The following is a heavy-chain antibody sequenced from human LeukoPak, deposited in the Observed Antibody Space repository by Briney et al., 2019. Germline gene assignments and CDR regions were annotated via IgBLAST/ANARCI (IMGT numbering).Heavy chain of an antibody. CDR3: ARMYYYDSSGFYEGY. D-gene: IGHD3-22*01. J-gene: IGHJ4*02. CDR1: GFTFSSYW. Sequence: GGSLRLSCAASGFTFSSYWMHWVRQAPGKGLVWVSRINSQGSSTTYADSVKGRFTISRDNAKNSLYLQMNSLRDEDTAVYYCARMYYYDSSGFYEGYWGQGTLVTVSS. CDR2: INSQGSST. V-gene: IGHV3-74*01.